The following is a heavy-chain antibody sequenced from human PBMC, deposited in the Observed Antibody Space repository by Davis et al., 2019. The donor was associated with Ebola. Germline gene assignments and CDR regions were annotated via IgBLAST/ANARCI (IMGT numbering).Heavy chain of an antibody. CDR1: GYNFRNYW. CDR3: LRHRTLRGYTSGHARIGV. J-gene: IGHJ4*02. V-gene: IGHV5-51*01. D-gene: IGHD5-18*01. CDR2: IFPGDSDT. Sequence: PGGSLRLSCKDPGYNFRNYWIAWVRQLPGKGLEFMGIIFPGDSDTKYSPSFQGHVTLLADKSISTAYLHWSSLKASDTAMYYCLRHRTLRGYTSGHARIGVWGQGTLVTVSS.